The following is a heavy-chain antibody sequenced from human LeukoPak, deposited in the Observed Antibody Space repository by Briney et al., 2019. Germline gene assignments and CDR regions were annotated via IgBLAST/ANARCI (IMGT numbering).Heavy chain of an antibody. CDR3: ARDFSRYSGSYVDH. CDR2: IWNDGSNK. D-gene: IGHD1-26*01. J-gene: IGHJ5*02. CDR1: GFTFSTYW. V-gene: IGHV3-33*08. Sequence: GGSLRLSCAASGFTFSTYWMSWVRQAPGKGLELVAVIWNDGSNKEYGDSVKGRFTNSRDNSKNTLFLQMSSLRAEDTAVYYCARDFSRYSGSYVDHWGQGTLVIVSS.